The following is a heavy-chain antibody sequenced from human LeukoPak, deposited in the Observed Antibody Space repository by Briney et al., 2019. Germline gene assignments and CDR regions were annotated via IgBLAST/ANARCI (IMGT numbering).Heavy chain of an antibody. Sequence: PGGSLRLSCAASGFTFSDYYMSWIRQAPGKGLEWVSYISSSGSTIYYADSVKGRFTSSRDNAKNSLYLQMNSLRAEDTAVYYCARDPPVERAISYWGQGTLVTVSS. CDR2: ISSSGSTI. J-gene: IGHJ4*02. V-gene: IGHV3-11*01. CDR1: GFTFSDYY. CDR3: ARDPPVERAISY. D-gene: IGHD5-24*01.